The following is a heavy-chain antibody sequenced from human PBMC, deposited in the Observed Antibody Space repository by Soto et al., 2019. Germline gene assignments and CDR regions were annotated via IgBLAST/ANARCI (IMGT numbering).Heavy chain of an antibody. CDR3: ARGETFGGVIGGNWFDP. CDR1: GYTFTSYG. V-gene: IGHV1-18*01. Sequence: QVQLVQSGAEVKKPGASVKVSCKASGYTFTSYGISWVRQAPGQGLEWMGWISAYNGNTNYAQKLQGRVTMTTDTSXSXDYMGLRSLRSDDTDVYYCARGETFGGVIGGNWFDPWGQGTLVTVSS. D-gene: IGHD3-16*02. J-gene: IGHJ5*02. CDR2: ISAYNGNT.